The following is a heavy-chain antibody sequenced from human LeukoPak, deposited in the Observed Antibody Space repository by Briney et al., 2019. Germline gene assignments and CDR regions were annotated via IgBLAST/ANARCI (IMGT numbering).Heavy chain of an antibody. Sequence: PSETLSLTCTVSGGSISSYYWSWIRQPAGKGLEWIGRIYTSGSTNYNPSLKSRVTMSVDTSKTQFSLKLSSVTAADTAVYYCARGSSIVVVTAIRSAAFDIWGQGTMVTVSS. J-gene: IGHJ3*02. D-gene: IGHD2-21*02. V-gene: IGHV4-4*07. CDR2: IYTSGST. CDR3: ARGSSIVVVTAIRSAAFDI. CDR1: GGSISSYY.